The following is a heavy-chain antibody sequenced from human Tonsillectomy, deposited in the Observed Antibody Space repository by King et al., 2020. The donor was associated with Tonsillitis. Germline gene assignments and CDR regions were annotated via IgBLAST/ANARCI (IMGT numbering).Heavy chain of an antibody. CDR3: AIVAYYYGSGSYVGWFDP. V-gene: IGHV4-34*01. J-gene: IGHJ5*02. Sequence: VQLQQWGAGLLKPSETLSLTCTVYGGSFTGYYWTWIRQPPGKGLEWIGEINHSGSTNYNPSLKSRVTISGDTSNNQFFLKVISVTAADTAVYYCAIVAYYYGSGSYVGWFDPWGQGTLVTVSS. D-gene: IGHD3-10*01. CDR1: GGSFTGYY. CDR2: INHSGST.